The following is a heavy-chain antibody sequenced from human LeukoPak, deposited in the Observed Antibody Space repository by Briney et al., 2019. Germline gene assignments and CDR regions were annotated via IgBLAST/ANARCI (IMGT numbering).Heavy chain of an antibody. CDR1: GGSISSYY. CDR3: ARGTYGDYVISAFDI. Sequence: PSETLSLTCTVSGGSISSYYWSWIRHPPGKGLEWIGYIYYSGSTIYNPSLKSRVTISVDTAKSQFSLKLSSVTAADTAVYYCARGTYGDYVISAFDIWGQGTMVTVSS. J-gene: IGHJ3*02. D-gene: IGHD4-17*01. CDR2: IYYSGST. V-gene: IGHV4-59*01.